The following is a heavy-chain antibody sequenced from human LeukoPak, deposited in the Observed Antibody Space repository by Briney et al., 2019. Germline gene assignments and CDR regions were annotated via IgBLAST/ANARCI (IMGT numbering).Heavy chain of an antibody. CDR3: ARVSRSGYENDAFDI. Sequence: SVKVSCKASGGTFSSYAINWVRQAPGQGLEWMGRIIPILGIANYAQKFQGRVTITADKSTSTAYMELSSLRSEDTAVYYCARVSRSGYENDAFDIWGQGTMVTVSS. V-gene: IGHV1-69*04. J-gene: IGHJ3*02. CDR2: IIPILGIA. D-gene: IGHD5-12*01. CDR1: GGTFSSYA.